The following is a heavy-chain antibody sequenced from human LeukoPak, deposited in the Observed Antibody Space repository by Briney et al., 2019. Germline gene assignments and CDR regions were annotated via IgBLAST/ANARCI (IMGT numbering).Heavy chain of an antibody. CDR2: IYYSGST. J-gene: IGHJ4*02. CDR3: ARGLTTRGSMITFGGVIAPFDY. CDR1: GGSISGYY. Sequence: SETLSLTCTVSGGSISGYYWSWIRQPPGKGLEYIGYIYYSGSTYYNPSLKSRVTISVDTSKNQFSLKLSSVTAADTAVYYCARGLTTRGSMITFGGVIAPFDYWGQGTLVTVSS. V-gene: IGHV4-59*12. D-gene: IGHD3-16*02.